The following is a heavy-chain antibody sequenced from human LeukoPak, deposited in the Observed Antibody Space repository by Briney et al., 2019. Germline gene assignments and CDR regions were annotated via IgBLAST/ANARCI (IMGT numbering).Heavy chain of an antibody. CDR1: GGSISSYY. V-gene: IGHV4-4*07. D-gene: IGHD2-2*01. CDR2: IYTSGST. CDR3: ARDTGYCSSSSCYDNWFDP. Sequence: PSETLSLTCTVSGGSISSYYWSWIRQPAGKGLEWIGRIYTSGSTNYNPSLKSRVTMSVDTSKNQFSLKLSSVTAADTAVYYCARDTGYCSSSSCYDNWFDPWGQGTLVTVSS. J-gene: IGHJ5*02.